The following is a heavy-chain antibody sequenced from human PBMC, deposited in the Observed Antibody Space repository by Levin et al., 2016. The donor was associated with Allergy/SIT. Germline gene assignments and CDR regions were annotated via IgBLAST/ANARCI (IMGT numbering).Heavy chain of an antibody. Sequence: GGSLRLSCTASGFNFDDYVLTWIRQPPGKGLQWVAAINIHTGSTSYADSVKGRFTISKDDSKNTLHLQMNSLRAEDTAVYYCAKPNMEGATYSAFDYWGQGALVTVSS. CDR2: INIHTGST. CDR1: GFNFDDYV. V-gene: IGHV3-23*01. D-gene: IGHD2-21*01. CDR3: AKPNMEGATYSAFDY. J-gene: IGHJ4*02.